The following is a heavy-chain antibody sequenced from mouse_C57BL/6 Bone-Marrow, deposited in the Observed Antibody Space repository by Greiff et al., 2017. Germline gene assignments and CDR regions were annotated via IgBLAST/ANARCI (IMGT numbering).Heavy chain of an antibody. J-gene: IGHJ1*03. D-gene: IGHD1-1*01. CDR3: ARLGLYCDGSSYFHWYFDV. CDR2: IDPSDSET. Sequence: VQLQQPGAELVRPGSSVKLSCKASGYTFTSYWMHWVKQRPIQGLEWIGNIDPSDSETHYNQKFKDKATLTVDKSSSTAYMQLSSLTSEDSAVYYGARLGLYCDGSSYFHWYFDVWGTGTTVTVSS. V-gene: IGHV1-52*01. CDR1: GYTFTSYW.